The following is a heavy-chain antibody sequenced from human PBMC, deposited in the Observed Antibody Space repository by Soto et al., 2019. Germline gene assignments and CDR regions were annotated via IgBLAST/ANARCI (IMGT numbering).Heavy chain of an antibody. J-gene: IGHJ4*02. V-gene: IGHV5-51*01. CDR1: GYSFTSYW. CDR3: ARHADIVVVPAATGLDY. Sequence: GESLKISCKGSGYSFTSYWIGWVRQMPGKGLEWMGIIYPGDSDTRYSPSFKGQVTISADKSISTAYLQWSSLKASDTAMYYCARHADIVVVPAATGLDYWGQGTLVTVSS. D-gene: IGHD2-2*01. CDR2: IYPGDSDT.